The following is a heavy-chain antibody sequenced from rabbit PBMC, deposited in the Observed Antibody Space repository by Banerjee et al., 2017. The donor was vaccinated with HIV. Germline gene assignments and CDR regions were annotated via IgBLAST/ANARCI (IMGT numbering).Heavy chain of an antibody. Sequence: QEQLEESGGDLVKPEGSLTLTCTASGFSFSSWICWVRQAPGKGLEWIACINTSSGNTVYASWAKGRFTISKTSSTTVTLQMTSLTAADTATYFCARDLAGVIGWNFDLWGPGTLVTVS. CDR3: ARDLAGVIGWNFDL. J-gene: IGHJ4*01. CDR2: INTSSGNT. CDR1: GFSFSSW. V-gene: IGHV1S45*01. D-gene: IGHD4-1*01.